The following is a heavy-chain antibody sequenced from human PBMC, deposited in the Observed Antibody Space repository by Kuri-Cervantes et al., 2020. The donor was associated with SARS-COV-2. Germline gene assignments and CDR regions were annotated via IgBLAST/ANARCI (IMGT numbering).Heavy chain of an antibody. CDR1: GGSFSGYY. Sequence: SETLSLTCAVYGGSFSGYYWSWIRQPPGKGLEWIGEINHSGSTNYNPSLKSQVTISVDTSKNQFSLKLSSVTAADTAVYYCARGQRITMVRGVMGFDYWGQGTLVTVSS. D-gene: IGHD3-10*01. V-gene: IGHV4-34*01. CDR2: INHSGST. CDR3: ARGQRITMVRGVMGFDY. J-gene: IGHJ4*02.